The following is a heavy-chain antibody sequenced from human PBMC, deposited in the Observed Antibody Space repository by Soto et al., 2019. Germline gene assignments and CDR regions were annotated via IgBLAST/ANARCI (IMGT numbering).Heavy chain of an antibody. CDR3: AKDKGPRSSSSVITPIDY. CDR2: ISYDGSNK. D-gene: IGHD6-6*01. CDR1: GFTFSSYG. J-gene: IGHJ4*02. V-gene: IGHV3-30*18. Sequence: QVQLVESGGGVVQPGRSLRLSCAASGFTFSSYGMHWVRQAPGKGLEWVAVISYDGSNKYYADSVKGRFTISRDNSKNTLYLQMNSLRAEDKAVYYCAKDKGPRSSSSVITPIDYWGQGTLVTVSS.